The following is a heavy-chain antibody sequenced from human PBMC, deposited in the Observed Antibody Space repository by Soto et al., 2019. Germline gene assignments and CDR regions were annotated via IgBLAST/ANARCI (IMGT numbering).Heavy chain of an antibody. CDR3: ARGSYGYLFYYYGMDV. J-gene: IGHJ6*02. V-gene: IGHV4-30-4*01. D-gene: IGHD5-18*01. CDR2: IYYSGST. Sequence: SETLSLTCTVSGGSISSGDYYWSCIRQPPGKWLEWIGYIYYSGSTYYTPSLKSRVTISVDTTKNQRSLKXRYVTAADKAVYYCARGSYGYLFYYYGMDVWGQGTTVTVS. CDR1: GGSISSGDYY.